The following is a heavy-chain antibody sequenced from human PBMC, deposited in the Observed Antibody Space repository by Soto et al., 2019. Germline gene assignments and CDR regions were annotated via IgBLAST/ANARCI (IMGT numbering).Heavy chain of an antibody. CDR2: IYHSGST. CDR3: ARDQWGDYYGSKGWFDP. CDR1: GGSISSGGYS. D-gene: IGHD3-10*01. V-gene: IGHV4-30-2*01. J-gene: IGHJ5*02. Sequence: TLSLTCAVSGGSISSGGYSLSGIRQPPGKGLEWIGYIYHSGSTYYNPSLKSRVTISVDRSKNQFSLKLSSVTAADTAVYYCARDQWGDYYGSKGWFDPWGQGTLVTVSS.